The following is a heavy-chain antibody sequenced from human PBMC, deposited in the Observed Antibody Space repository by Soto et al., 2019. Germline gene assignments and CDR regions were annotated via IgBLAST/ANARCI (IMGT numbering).Heavy chain of an antibody. D-gene: IGHD3-10*01. J-gene: IGHJ4*02. Sequence: HPGGSLRLSCSASGFTFSSYAMHWVRQAPGKGLEYVSAISSNGGSTYYADSVKGRFTISRDNSKNTLYLQMSSLRAEDTAVYYCVKGALLWFGELLYFDYWGQGTLVTVSS. V-gene: IGHV3-64D*06. CDR2: ISSNGGST. CDR3: VKGALLWFGELLYFDY. CDR1: GFTFSSYA.